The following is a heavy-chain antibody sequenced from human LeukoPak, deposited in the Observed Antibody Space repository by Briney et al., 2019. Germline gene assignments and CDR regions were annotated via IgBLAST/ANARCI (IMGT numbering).Heavy chain of an antibody. CDR3: ARENSGSYYQFDC. V-gene: IGHV3-21*01. CDR1: GFTFSSYV. D-gene: IGHD1-26*01. J-gene: IGHJ4*02. Sequence: PGGSLRLSCAASGFTFSSYVMHWVRQAPGKGLEWVSSISSSTSYIYYADSVKGRFTISRDNAKNSLYLQMNSLRPEDTAVYYCARENSGSYYQFDCWGQGTLVTVSS. CDR2: ISSSTSYI.